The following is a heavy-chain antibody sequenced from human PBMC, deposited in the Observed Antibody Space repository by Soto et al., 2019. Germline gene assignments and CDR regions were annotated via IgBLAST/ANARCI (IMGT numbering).Heavy chain of an antibody. D-gene: IGHD3-16*01. J-gene: IGHJ6*02. CDR3: ATDETDVYYFAFSDECGLYYYGMDV. CDR2: IIPILGIA. V-gene: IGHV1-69*04. Sequence: SVKVSCKASGGTFSSYTISWVRQAPGQGLEWMGRIIPILGIANYAQKFQGRVTITADKSTSTAYMELSSLRSEDTAVYYCATDETDVYYFAFSDECGLYYYGMDVWGQGTTVTVSS. CDR1: GGTFSSYT.